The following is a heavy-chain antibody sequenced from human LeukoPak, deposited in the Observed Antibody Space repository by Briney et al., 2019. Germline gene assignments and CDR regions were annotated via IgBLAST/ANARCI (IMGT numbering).Heavy chain of an antibody. J-gene: IGHJ4*02. CDR2: INQDGSQK. Sequence: GGSLRPSRAASGFTFSSYSMSWVRQAPGKGLEWVANINQDGSQKYHVDSVKGRFTISRDNAKNSLYLQMSSLRAEDTAVYYCASRTVGTPDYFDYWGQGTLVTVSS. V-gene: IGHV3-7*01. D-gene: IGHD4-23*01. CDR3: ASRTVGTPDYFDY. CDR1: GFTFSSYS.